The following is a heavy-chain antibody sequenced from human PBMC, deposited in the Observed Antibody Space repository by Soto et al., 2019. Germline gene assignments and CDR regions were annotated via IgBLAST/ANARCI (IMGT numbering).Heavy chain of an antibody. CDR1: GYSFTSYW. CDR3: ARLQVSDYDILTGPRGESGMDV. D-gene: IGHD3-9*01. Sequence: EVQLVQSGAEVKKPGESLKISCKGSGYSFTSYWIGWVRQMPGKGLEWMGIIYPGDSDTRYSPSFQGQVTISADKSISTAYLQWSSLKASDTAMYYCARLQVSDYDILTGPRGESGMDVWGQGTTVTVSS. V-gene: IGHV5-51*01. CDR2: IYPGDSDT. J-gene: IGHJ6*02.